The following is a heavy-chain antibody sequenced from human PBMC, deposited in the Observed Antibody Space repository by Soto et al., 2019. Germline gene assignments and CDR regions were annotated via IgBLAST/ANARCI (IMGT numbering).Heavy chain of an antibody. D-gene: IGHD2-8*01. CDR2: ISGTGVST. Sequence: EVQILESWGDSVQPGGSLRLSCAISGFTFRSYAMSWVRQAPGKGLEWVSGISGTGVSTYYADSVKGRFTISRDNSKNTLYLQMNSVRAEDTALYYCAKGSVMVQIFYFDNGGQGARVTVSS. CDR3: AKGSVMVQIFYFDN. CDR1: GFTFRSYA. J-gene: IGHJ4*02. V-gene: IGHV3-23*01.